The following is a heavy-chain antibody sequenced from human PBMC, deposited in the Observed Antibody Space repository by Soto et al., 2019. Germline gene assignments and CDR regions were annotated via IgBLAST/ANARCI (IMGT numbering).Heavy chain of an antibody. CDR2: IYSSEDT. CDR3: ARLNGYCISANCHGYYGMDV. Sequence: LEILSRTYTVSDGSVNSHGYSWNRIRQSPRKRKEWIGTIYSSEDTYYNPSLLSRVTISVDTSRNEFSLRLSSVTAADTAVYYCARLNGYCISANCHGYYGMDVWGQGTTVTVSS. V-gene: IGHV4-39*01. J-gene: IGHJ6*02. CDR1: DGSVNSHGYS. D-gene: IGHD2-2*03.